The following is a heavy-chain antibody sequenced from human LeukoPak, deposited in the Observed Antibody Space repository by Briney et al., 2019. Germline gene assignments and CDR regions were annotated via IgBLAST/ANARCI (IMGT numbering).Heavy chain of an antibody. Sequence: SETLSLTCAVSGGSITASGYYWGWVRQRPGKGLEWIGSVSNSGATYYNASISTRVTISLATSKDQFSLRLVSVTAADTAVYYCAREYDYYDSSGSTDYWGQGTLVTVSS. D-gene: IGHD3-22*01. CDR3: AREYDYYDSSGSTDY. CDR2: VSNSGAT. CDR1: GGSITASGYY. J-gene: IGHJ4*02. V-gene: IGHV4-39*07.